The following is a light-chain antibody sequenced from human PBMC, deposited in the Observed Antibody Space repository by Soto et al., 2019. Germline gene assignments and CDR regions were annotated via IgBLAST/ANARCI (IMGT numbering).Light chain of an antibody. J-gene: IGKJ1*01. CDR1: QSVSSAY. CDR2: GAS. CDR3: QHYGSSPT. V-gene: IGKV3-20*01. Sequence: EIVLTQSPGTLSLSPGARATLSCRASQSVSSAYFAWYQQKPGQAPRLLIYGASTRVTGIPDRFSGSGSGTDFPLTISRLEPEDFAVYYCQHYGSSPTFGQGTKVEIK.